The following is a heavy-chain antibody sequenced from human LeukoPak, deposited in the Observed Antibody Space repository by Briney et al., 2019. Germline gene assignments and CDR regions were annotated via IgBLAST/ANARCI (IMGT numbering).Heavy chain of an antibody. CDR3: ARDQLSIFGVVLAAMDV. J-gene: IGHJ6*02. D-gene: IGHD3-3*01. V-gene: IGHV4-61*02. CDR2: IYTSGST. CDR1: GGSLSSGSYY. Sequence: SETLSLTCTVSGGSLSSGSYYWRWIRQPAGKGLEWIGRIYTSGSTNYNPSLKSRVTISVDTSKNQFSLKLSSVTAADTAVYYCARDQLSIFGVVLAAMDVWGQGTTVTVSS.